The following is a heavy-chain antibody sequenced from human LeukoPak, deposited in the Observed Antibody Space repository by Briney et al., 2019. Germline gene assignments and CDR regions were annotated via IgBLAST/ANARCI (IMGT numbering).Heavy chain of an antibody. CDR3: ARGSSYGDYLDY. D-gene: IGHD4-17*01. CDR2: IYTSGST. Sequence: PSQTLSLTCTVSGGSISSGSYYWSWIRQPAGKGLEWIERIYTSGSTNYNPSLKSRVTISVDTSKNQFSLKLSSVTAADTAVYYCARGSSYGDYLDYWGQGTLVTVSS. J-gene: IGHJ4*02. V-gene: IGHV4-61*02. CDR1: GGSISSGSYY.